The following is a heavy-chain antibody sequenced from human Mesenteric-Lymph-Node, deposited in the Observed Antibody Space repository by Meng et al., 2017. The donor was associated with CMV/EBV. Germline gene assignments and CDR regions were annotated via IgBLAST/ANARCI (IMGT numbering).Heavy chain of an antibody. D-gene: IGHD2-2*01. Sequence: GSLRLSCTVSGGSINGYYWSWIRQPPGKGLEWIGYLYSSGSTNYNPYLKSRVTISVDTSQNQFSLKLSSVTAADTAVYYCARLLVVPAGGYYYGMDVWGQGTTVTVSS. CDR1: GGSINGYY. CDR2: LYSSGST. CDR3: ARLLVVPAGGYYYGMDV. V-gene: IGHV4-59*01. J-gene: IGHJ6*02.